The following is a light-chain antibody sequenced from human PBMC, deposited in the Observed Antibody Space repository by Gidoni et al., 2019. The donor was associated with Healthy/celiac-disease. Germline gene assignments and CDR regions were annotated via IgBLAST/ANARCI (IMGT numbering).Light chain of an antibody. J-gene: IGKJ1*01. CDR1: QGISNY. Sequence: IQMTLTPSSLSASVADRVTITCRASQGISNYLAWYQQKPGKVPKLLIYAASTLQSGVPSRFSGSGSGTDLTLTISRLQTEDVATYYCQKDNSAPRTFGQGTRVEI. CDR3: QKDNSAPRT. V-gene: IGKV1-27*01. CDR2: AAS.